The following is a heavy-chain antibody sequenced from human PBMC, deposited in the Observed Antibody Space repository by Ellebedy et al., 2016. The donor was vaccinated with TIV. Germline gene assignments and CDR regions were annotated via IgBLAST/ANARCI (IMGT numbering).Heavy chain of an antibody. Sequence: AASVKVSCKASGYTFTNYYMHWVRQAPGQGLEWMGIINPRGGSTSYAQRFQRRVTTTRDTSTSTVYMELSSLTSEDTAVYYCARGQEYVAEQWLDYWGQGTLVTVSS. D-gene: IGHD6-19*01. J-gene: IGHJ4*02. V-gene: IGHV1-46*01. CDR3: ARGQEYVAEQWLDY. CDR1: GYTFTNYY. CDR2: INPRGGST.